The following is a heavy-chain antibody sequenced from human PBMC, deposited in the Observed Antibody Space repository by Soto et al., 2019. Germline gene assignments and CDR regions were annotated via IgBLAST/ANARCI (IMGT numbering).Heavy chain of an antibody. J-gene: IGHJ4*02. Sequence: ASVKVSCKASGGTFSSYAISWVRQAPGQGLEWMGGIIPIFGTANYAQKFQGRVTITADESTSTAYMELSSLRSEDTAVYYCVRGLSTYGGNDYWGQGTLVTVSS. CDR1: GGTFSSYA. CDR2: IIPIFGTA. D-gene: IGHD2-15*01. CDR3: VRGLSTYGGNDY. V-gene: IGHV1-69*13.